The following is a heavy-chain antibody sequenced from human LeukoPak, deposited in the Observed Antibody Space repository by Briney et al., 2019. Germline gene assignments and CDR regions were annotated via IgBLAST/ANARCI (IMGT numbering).Heavy chain of an antibody. CDR2: ISYDGRNK. CDR1: GFTFNNYG. V-gene: IGHV3-30*18. CDR3: AKGPLRGTAAAIDY. Sequence: PGGSLRLSCAASGFTFNNYGVHWVRQAPGKGLEWVAVISYDGRNKHYPDSVKGRSTISRDISTDTLWLQMDSLRTEDTAVYYCAKGPLRGTAAAIDYWGQGTLVTVSS. J-gene: IGHJ4*02. D-gene: IGHD2-2*01.